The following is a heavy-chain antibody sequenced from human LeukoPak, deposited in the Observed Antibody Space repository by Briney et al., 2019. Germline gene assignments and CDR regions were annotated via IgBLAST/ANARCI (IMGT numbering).Heavy chain of an antibody. CDR3: AGLGGTVTWDY. Sequence: PGGSLRLSCAASGFTFSTYWMSWVRQAPGKGLEWVANIKEDGSEKYYVDSVKGRFTISRDNAKNSLCLQMNGLRVEDTAVYYCAGLGGTVTWDYWGQGTLVTVSS. D-gene: IGHD4-17*01. CDR1: GFTFSTYW. V-gene: IGHV3-7*01. CDR2: IKEDGSEK. J-gene: IGHJ4*02.